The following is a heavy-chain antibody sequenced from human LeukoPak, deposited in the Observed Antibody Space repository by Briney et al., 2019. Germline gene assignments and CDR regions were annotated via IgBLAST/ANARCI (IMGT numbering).Heavy chain of an antibody. Sequence: SETLPQTCLVSVGSISSYYWSWIRQPPAKGLAWIGYIYYSGSTNYNPSLKSRVTISVDTSKNQFSLKLSSVTAADTAVYYCASARYSYGFDIWGQGTMVTVSS. CDR3: ASARYSYGFDI. J-gene: IGHJ3*02. CDR2: IYYSGST. CDR1: VGSISSYY. V-gene: IGHV4-59*01. D-gene: IGHD5-18*01.